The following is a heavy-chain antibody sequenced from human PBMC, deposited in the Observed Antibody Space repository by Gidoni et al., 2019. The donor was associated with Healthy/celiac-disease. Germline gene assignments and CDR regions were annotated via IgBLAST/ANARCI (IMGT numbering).Heavy chain of an antibody. J-gene: IGHJ4*02. D-gene: IGHD1-26*01. CDR3: AKDLVGYYFAY. V-gene: IGHV3-23*01. Sequence: EVQLLESGGGWVQPGGSLRLSCAASGITFSSYAMSWVRQAQGKGLELVSAISGSVGSTYYADSVKGRFTISRDNSKNTLYLQMTSLSAEDTSLYYFAKDLVGYYFAYWGQGTLFTVSS. CDR2: ISGSVGST. CDR1: GITFSSYA.